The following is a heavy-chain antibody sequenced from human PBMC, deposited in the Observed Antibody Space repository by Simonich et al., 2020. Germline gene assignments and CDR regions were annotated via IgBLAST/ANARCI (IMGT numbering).Heavy chain of an antibody. V-gene: IGHV4-38-2*01. Sequence: QVQLQESGPGLVKPSETLFLTCAVSGYSISSGYYWGWFRQPPGKGLEWIGRIYHSWSTYYNPSLKCRVIISVDTSKNQFSLKLSSVTAADTAVYYCARVGYSNYYYYGMDVWGQGTTVTVSS. CDR3: ARVGYSNYYYYGMDV. D-gene: IGHD6-13*01. CDR2: IYHSWST. CDR1: GYSISSGYY. J-gene: IGHJ6*02.